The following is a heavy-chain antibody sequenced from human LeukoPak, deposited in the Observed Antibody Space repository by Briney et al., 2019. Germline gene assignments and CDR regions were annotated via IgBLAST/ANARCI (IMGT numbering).Heavy chain of an antibody. CDR1: GFAFSSYA. CDR2: IPNDGRNK. CDR3: ARDPVSVGLRINSDY. D-gene: IGHD3-3*01. J-gene: IGHJ4*02. Sequence: GGSLRLSCAASGFAFSSYAMHWVRQAPGKGLEWVALIPNDGRNKYHADSVKGRFTISRDNSKNTVYLQMNSLRAEDTAVYYCARDPVSVGLRINSDYWGQGTLVTVSS. V-gene: IGHV3-30*04.